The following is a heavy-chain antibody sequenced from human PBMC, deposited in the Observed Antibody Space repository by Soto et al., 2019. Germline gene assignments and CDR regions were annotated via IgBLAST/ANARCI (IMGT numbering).Heavy chain of an antibody. CDR3: ARQPYSSYYVSSGGFDY. CDR2: ISSYNGDT. J-gene: IGHJ4*02. Sequence: QVQLVQSGAEVKQPGASVKVSCKASGYTFINYGFNWVRQAPGQGLEWMGWISSYNGDTYYAQKFQGRVTMTTDTSTTTAYMELRSLRFDDTAVYYCARQPYSSYYVSSGGFDYWGQGALVTVSS. CDR1: GYTFINYG. D-gene: IGHD3-22*01. V-gene: IGHV1-18*01.